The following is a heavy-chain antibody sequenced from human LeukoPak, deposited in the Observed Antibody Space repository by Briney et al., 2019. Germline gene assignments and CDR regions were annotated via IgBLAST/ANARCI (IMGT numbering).Heavy chain of an antibody. J-gene: IGHJ4*02. CDR3: ARTYSSGWFSAGGFDY. Sequence: SETLSLTCAVSGGSISSSNWWSWVRQPPGKGLEWIGEIYHSGSTNYNPSLKSRVTISVDKSKNQFSLKLSSVTAADTAVYYCARTYSSGWFSAGGFDYWGQGTLVTVSS. CDR1: GGSISSSNW. CDR2: IYHSGST. V-gene: IGHV4-4*02. D-gene: IGHD6-19*01.